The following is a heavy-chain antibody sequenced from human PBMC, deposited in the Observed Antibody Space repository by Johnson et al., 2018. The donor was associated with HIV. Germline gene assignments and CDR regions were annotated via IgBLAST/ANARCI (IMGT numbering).Heavy chain of an antibody. CDR1: GFSFSSYT. CDR2: ISSDGSNR. V-gene: IGHV3-30*04. CDR3: ARPGSVEVPAGAFDI. D-gene: IGHD2-2*01. Sequence: QVQLVESGGGVVQPGRSLRLSCAASGFSFSSYTLHWVRQAPGKGLEWVALISSDGSNRYYADSVKGRFTISRDNSKNTLYLQMNSQRTEDTAVYYCARPGSVEVPAGAFDIWGRGTMVTVSS. J-gene: IGHJ3*02.